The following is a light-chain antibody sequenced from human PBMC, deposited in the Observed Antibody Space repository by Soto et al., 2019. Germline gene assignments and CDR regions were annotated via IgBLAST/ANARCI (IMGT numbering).Light chain of an antibody. V-gene: IGKV2-28*01. CDR1: QSLLHSNGYNY. Sequence: DIVITQSPLSLPVTPGEPASISCRSSQSLLHSNGYNYLDLYXXKPGQSPQLLIYLGSNRASGGPDRFSGSGSGTHFTLKISRVEAEDVGVYYSMQALQTAWTFGQGTKVDIK. J-gene: IGKJ1*01. CDR2: LGS. CDR3: MQALQTAWT.